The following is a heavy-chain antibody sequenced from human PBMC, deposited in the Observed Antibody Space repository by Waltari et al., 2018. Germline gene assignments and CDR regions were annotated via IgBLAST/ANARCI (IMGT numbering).Heavy chain of an antibody. CDR1: GGTFSSYA. V-gene: IGHV1-69*15. D-gene: IGHD1-1*01. Sequence: QVQLVQSGAEVKKPGSSVKVSCRASGGTFSSYALRWVRQAPGQGLGWMGRIIPIFGTANYAQKFQGRVTITADESTSTAYMELSSLRSEDTAVYYCASGDWNDGPGWDYWGQGTLVTVSS. CDR3: ASGDWNDGPGWDY. CDR2: IIPIFGTA. J-gene: IGHJ4*02.